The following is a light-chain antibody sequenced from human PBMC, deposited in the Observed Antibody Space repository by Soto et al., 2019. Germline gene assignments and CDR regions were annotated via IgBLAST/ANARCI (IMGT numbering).Light chain of an antibody. Sequence: QSALTQPASVSGSPGQSITISCTGTSSDVGGYNHVSWYQQHPGKAPKLMISDVSKRPSGVPDRFSGSKSGNTASLTISGLQAEDDAHYYCCSYAGSYTLLFGGGTKVTVL. CDR1: SSDVGGYNH. J-gene: IGLJ2*01. CDR2: DVS. CDR3: CSYAGSYTLL. V-gene: IGLV2-11*01.